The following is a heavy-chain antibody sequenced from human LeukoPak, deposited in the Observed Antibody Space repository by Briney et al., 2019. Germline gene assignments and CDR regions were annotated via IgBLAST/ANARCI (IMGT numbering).Heavy chain of an antibody. D-gene: IGHD3-9*01. V-gene: IGHV4-4*07. CDR2: IYTSGST. J-gene: IGHJ5*02. CDR1: GGSISSYY. CDR3: ARDCRYYDILTGYYINWFDP. Sequence: PSETLSLTCTVPGGSISSYYWSWLRRPAGKGLEWIGRIYTSGSTNYNPSLKSRVTMSVDTSKNQFSLKLSSVTAADTAVYYCARDCRYYDILTGYYINWFDPWGQGTLVTVSS.